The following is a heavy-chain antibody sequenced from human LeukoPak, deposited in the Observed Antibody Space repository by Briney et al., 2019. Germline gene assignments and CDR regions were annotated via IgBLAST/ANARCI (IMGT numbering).Heavy chain of an antibody. Sequence: GGSPRLSRAASGFTFSSYEMNWVRQAPGKGLEWGSYISGSGSTIYYADSVKGRFTISRDNAKNSLYLQMNSLRAEDTAVYYCARRYCSSTSCLFDYWGQGTLVTVSS. CDR3: ARRYCSSTSCLFDY. V-gene: IGHV3-48*03. D-gene: IGHD2-2*01. CDR2: ISGSGSTI. CDR1: GFTFSSYE. J-gene: IGHJ4*02.